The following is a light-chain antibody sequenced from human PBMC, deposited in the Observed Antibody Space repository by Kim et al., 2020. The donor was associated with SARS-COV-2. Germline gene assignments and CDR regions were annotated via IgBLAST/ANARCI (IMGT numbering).Light chain of an antibody. CDR2: YDS. Sequence: APGKTDRITCGGNNIGSKSVHWYQQKPGQAPVLVIYYDSDRPSGIPERFSGSNSGNTATLTISRVEAGDEADYYCQVWDSSSDHWVFGGGTKVTVL. CDR1: NIGSKS. J-gene: IGLJ3*02. V-gene: IGLV3-21*04. CDR3: QVWDSSSDHWV.